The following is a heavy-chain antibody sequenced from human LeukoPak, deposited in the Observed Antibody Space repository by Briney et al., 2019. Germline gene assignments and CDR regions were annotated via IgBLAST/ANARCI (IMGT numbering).Heavy chain of an antibody. CDR2: ISGSGGST. J-gene: IGHJ3*02. CDR1: GFTFSSYG. D-gene: IGHD3-22*01. Sequence: GGSLRLSCAASGFTFSSYGMSWVRQAPGKGLEWVSAISGSGGSTYYADSVKGRFTISRDNSKNTLYLQMNSLRAEDTAVYYCARSFDSSGYYYDDAFDIWGQGTMVTVSS. CDR3: ARSFDSSGYYYDDAFDI. V-gene: IGHV3-23*01.